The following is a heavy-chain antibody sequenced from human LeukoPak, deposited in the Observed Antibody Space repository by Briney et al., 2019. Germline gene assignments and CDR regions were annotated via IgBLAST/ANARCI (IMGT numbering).Heavy chain of an antibody. CDR3: ARGSSSWYLTSYYYYGMDV. J-gene: IGHJ6*04. CDR2: IYYSGST. D-gene: IGHD6-13*01. CDR1: GGSISCYY. V-gene: IGHV4-59*01. Sequence: PSETLSLTCTVPGGSISCYYWSWIRQPPGKGLEWIGYIYYSGSTNYNPSLKSRVTISVDTSKNQFSLKLSSVTAADTAVYYCARGSSSWYLTSYYYYGMDVWGKGTTVTVSS.